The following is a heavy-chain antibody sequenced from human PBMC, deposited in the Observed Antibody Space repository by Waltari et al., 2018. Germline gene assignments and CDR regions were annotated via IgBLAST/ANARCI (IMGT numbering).Heavy chain of an antibody. D-gene: IGHD3-10*01. CDR3: AFDGSGSEDYFDF. Sequence: VQLVQSGAEVKKPGSSVKVSCKVSGGTFNNSGISWVRQAPGQGLEWMGGVIPGLGAANSAQKFQGRVIISADESSGTVYMELSSLRSGDTAIYYCAFDGSGSEDYFDFWGQGTLVTVSS. CDR1: GGTFNNSG. V-gene: IGHV1-69*01. J-gene: IGHJ4*02. CDR2: VIPGLGAA.